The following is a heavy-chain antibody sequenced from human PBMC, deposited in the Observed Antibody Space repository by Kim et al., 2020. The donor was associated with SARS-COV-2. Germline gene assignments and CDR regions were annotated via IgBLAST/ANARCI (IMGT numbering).Heavy chain of an antibody. CDR2: ISAYNGNT. CDR1: GYTFTSYG. J-gene: IGHJ4*02. CDR3: ARVYGDYESYFDY. V-gene: IGHV1-18*01. D-gene: IGHD4-17*01. Sequence: ASVKVSCKASGYTFTSYGISWVRQAPGEGLEWMGWISAYNGNTNYAQKFQGRVTMTTDTSTCTAYMELRSLRSDDTAVYYCARVYGDYESYFDYWGQGTLVIVS.